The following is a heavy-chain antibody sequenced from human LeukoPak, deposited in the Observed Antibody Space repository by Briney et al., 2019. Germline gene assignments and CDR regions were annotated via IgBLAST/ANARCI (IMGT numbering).Heavy chain of an antibody. CDR1: GYTFTSNG. D-gene: IGHD6-13*01. V-gene: IGHV1-18*01. Sequence: ASVKVSCKASGYTFTSNGISWVRQAPGQGLEWMGWISAYNGNTNYAQKLQGRVTMTTDTSTSTAYMELRSLRSDDTAVYYCARDLPAVDSSSWFLERGGYDYWGQGTLVTVSS. CDR3: ARDLPAVDSSSWFLERGGYDY. J-gene: IGHJ4*02. CDR2: ISAYNGNT.